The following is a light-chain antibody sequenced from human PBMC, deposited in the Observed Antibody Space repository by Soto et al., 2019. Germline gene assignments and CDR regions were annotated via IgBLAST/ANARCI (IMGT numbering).Light chain of an antibody. V-gene: IGLV2-14*01. CDR3: SSYTTSNTCV. CDR2: EVS. Sequence: QSALTQPASVSGSPGQSISISCTGTSSDIGDYNYVSWYQQHPGKAPKLIISEVSNRPSGVSNRFSGSKSGNTASLTISGLQAEDEADYYCSSYTTSNTCVFGTGTKV. CDR1: SSDIGDYNY. J-gene: IGLJ1*01.